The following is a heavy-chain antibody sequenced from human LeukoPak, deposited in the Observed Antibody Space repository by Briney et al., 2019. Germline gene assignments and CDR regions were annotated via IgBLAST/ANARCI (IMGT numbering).Heavy chain of an antibody. CDR1: GGSFSGYY. V-gene: IGHV4-34*01. CDR3: ARVRNYYYGMDV. J-gene: IGHJ6*04. Sequence: SETLSLTCAVYGGSFSGYYWSWIRQPPGKGLEWIGEINHSGSTNYNPSLKSRVTISVDTSKNQFSLKLSSVTAADTAVYYCARVRNYYYGMDVWGEGTTVTVSS. CDR2: INHSGST.